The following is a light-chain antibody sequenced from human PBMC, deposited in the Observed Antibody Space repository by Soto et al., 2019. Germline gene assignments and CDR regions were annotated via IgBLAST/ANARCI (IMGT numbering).Light chain of an antibody. V-gene: IGKV1-39*01. J-gene: IGKJ3*01. CDR3: QETYGESRT. CDR2: GAF. Sequence: DIQLNQSPSSLSASVGDRVTITCRTTHDITTYLSWYQQTSGKAPKLLIYGAFSLQSGVPSRFSGSGSGTDFTLTISGLQPDDFATYYCQETYGESRTFCPGTTVDIK. CDR1: HDITTY.